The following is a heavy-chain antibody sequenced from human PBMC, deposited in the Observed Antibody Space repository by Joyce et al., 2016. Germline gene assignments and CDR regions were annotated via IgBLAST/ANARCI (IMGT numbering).Heavy chain of an antibody. V-gene: IGHV3-21*01. Sequence: QLVESGGGLVKPGGSLRISCEVSGLTFSSSGMSWFRLAPGKGLEWVAAISGSSYYILHADSVRGRFTVSRDNAKKTLYLQMNSLRVEDTAVYYCARGGIDYSYGMDVWGQGTTVTVSS. CDR1: GLTFSSSG. J-gene: IGHJ6*02. CDR2: ISGSSYYI. CDR3: ARGGIDYSYGMDV.